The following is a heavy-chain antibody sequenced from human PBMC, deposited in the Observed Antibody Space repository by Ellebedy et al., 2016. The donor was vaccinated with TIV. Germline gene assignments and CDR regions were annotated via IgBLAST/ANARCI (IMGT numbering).Heavy chain of an antibody. D-gene: IGHD3-16*01. CDR1: GFTVSNNY. V-gene: IGHV3-66*01. CDR2: IYSGGNT. J-gene: IGHJ4*02. Sequence: GESLKISCAASGFTVSNNYMRWVRQAPGKGLEWVSLIYSGGNTYYADSARDRFTIPTDKSKNTLHLQMNSLRAENTAVDYCARGGTFGVYWGRGTLVTVSS. CDR3: ARGGTFGVY.